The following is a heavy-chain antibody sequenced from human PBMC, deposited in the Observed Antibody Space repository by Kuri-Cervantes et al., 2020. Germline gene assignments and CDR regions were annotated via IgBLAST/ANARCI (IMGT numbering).Heavy chain of an antibody. Sequence: ASVKVSCKASGYTFTSYGINWVRQATGQGLEWMGWMNPNSGNTGYAQKFQGRVTMTTNTSISTAYMELSSLRSEDTDVYYCGRLKRFYYDGMDVWGQGTTVTVSS. D-gene: IGHD6-25*01. J-gene: IGHJ6*02. CDR1: GYTFTSYG. V-gene: IGHV1-8*01. CDR2: MNPNSGNT. CDR3: GRLKRFYYDGMDV.